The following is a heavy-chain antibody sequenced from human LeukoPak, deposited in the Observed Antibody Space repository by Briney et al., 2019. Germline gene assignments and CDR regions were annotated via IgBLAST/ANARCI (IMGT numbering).Heavy chain of an antibody. D-gene: IGHD2-8*02. J-gene: IGHJ5*02. Sequence: GGTLRLSCTASGFDFTNYGMSWVRQAPGKGLEWVSSISGSGASTNYADSVKGRFTISRDNSNNTLFLQMNSLRAEDTAVYYCAKGPFVLVVTPVAGWFAPWGQGTLVIVSS. CDR2: ISGSGAST. CDR1: GFDFTNYG. V-gene: IGHV3-23*01. CDR3: AKGPFVLVVTPVAGWFAP.